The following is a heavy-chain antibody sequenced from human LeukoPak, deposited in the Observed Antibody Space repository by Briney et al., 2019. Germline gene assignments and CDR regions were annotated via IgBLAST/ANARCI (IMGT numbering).Heavy chain of an antibody. D-gene: IGHD6-25*01. V-gene: IGHV1-46*01. Sequence: ASVKVSCKASGYTFTSYYMHWVRQAPGQGLEWMGIINPSSGSTSYAQKFQGRVTMTRDTSTSTVYMELSSLRSEDTAVYYCARSPQRADAFDIWGQGTMVTVSS. J-gene: IGHJ3*02. CDR1: GYTFTSYY. CDR2: INPSSGST. CDR3: ARSPQRADAFDI.